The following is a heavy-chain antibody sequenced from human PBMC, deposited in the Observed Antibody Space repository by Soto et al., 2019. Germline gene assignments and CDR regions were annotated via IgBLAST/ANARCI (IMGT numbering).Heavy chain of an antibody. J-gene: IGHJ3*02. D-gene: IGHD2-21*02. CDR2: ISSSSSTI. CDR1: GFTFSSYS. V-gene: IGHV3-48*02. Sequence: EVQLVASGGGLVQPGGSLRLSCAASGFTFSSYSMNWVRQAPGKGLEWVSYISSSSSTIYYAASVKGRFTISRDNAKNSLYLQVNSLRDEETAVYYCARDRVVVTDIYAFDIWGQGTMVTVSS. CDR3: ARDRVVVTDIYAFDI.